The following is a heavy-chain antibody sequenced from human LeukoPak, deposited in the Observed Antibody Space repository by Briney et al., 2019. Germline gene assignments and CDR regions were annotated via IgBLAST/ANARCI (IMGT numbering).Heavy chain of an antibody. CDR2: PSGSGDAT. D-gene: IGHD1/OR15-1a*01. CDR3: AKGGSPGGHLEHDH. Sequence: PGGSLRLSCAASGFTFSAYAMSWVRQAPGKGLEWVSTPSGSGDATYYADSVKGRFSVSRDNSKNTLYLQMNSLRVEVTAVYYCAKGGSPGGHLEHDHWSQGTLVTVSS. CDR1: GFTFSAYA. J-gene: IGHJ5*02. V-gene: IGHV3-23*01.